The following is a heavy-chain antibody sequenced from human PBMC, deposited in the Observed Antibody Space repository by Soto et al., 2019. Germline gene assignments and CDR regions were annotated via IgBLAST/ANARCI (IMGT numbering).Heavy chain of an antibody. V-gene: IGHV3-11*06. D-gene: IGHD2-2*01. CDR2: ISSSSSYT. J-gene: IGHJ6*02. CDR3: ARRKGDQLLPYYYYYYGMDV. Sequence: QVQLVESGGGLVKPGGSLRLSCAASGFTFSDYYMSWIRQAPGKGLEWVSYISSSSSYTNYADSVKGRFTISRDNAKNSLYLQMDSLRAEDTAVYYCARRKGDQLLPYYYYYYGMDVWGQGTTVTVSS. CDR1: GFTFSDYY.